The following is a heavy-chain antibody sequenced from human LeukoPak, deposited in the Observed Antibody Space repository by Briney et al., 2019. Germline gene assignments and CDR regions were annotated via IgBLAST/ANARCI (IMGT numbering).Heavy chain of an antibody. CDR2: IYYSGST. D-gene: IGHD3-22*01. J-gene: IGHJ4*02. Sequence: SETLSLTCSVSGDSISTSSYYWGWIRQPPGKGLEWIGTIYYSGSTYYNPSLTSRVTISVDTSKNQFSLKLSSVTAADTAVYYCARVHYYDSSGYYYGKYYFDYWGQGTLVTVSS. V-gene: IGHV4-39*07. CDR1: GDSISTSSYY. CDR3: ARVHYYDSSGYYYGKYYFDY.